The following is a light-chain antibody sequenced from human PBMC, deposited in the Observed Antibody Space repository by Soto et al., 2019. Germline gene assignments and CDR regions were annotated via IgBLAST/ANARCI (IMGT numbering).Light chain of an antibody. CDR3: SARDDILSGVV. CDR2: RSD. CDR1: SSNIGSNH. J-gene: IGLJ2*01. Sequence: QSALTQPPSASGTPGQRVTISCSGSSSNIGSNHVYWYQQFPGMAPKLLMYRSDQRPTGVSDRFSGSKSGTSASLAISGLRSDDEADYYCSARDDILSGVVFGGGTQLTVL. V-gene: IGLV1-47*01.